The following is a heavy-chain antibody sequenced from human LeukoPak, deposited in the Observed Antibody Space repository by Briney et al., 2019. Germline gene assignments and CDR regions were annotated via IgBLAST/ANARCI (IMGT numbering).Heavy chain of an antibody. CDR3: ARHFDN. Sequence: SETLSLTCTVSGVSIISSSYDWGWIRQPPGKGLEWIGSVNYGGSTDYNPSLKSRVTMSVDASKNQFSLKMRSVTAADPAVYYCARHFDNWGQGTLVTVSS. CDR2: VNYGGST. V-gene: IGHV4-39*01. CDR1: GVSIISSSYD. J-gene: IGHJ4*02.